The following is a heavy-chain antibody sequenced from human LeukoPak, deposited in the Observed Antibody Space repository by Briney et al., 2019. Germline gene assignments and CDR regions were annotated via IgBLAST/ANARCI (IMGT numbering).Heavy chain of an antibody. Sequence: GGSLRLSCAASGLTVGSSFMTWVRQAPGRGLEWVSVIFSGGTTYYTDSVKGRFTISRDNSKDTLYLEMNSLRAEDTATYYCARIGCTGNNCRQYYYYGMDVWGQGTTVTVSS. CDR1: GLTVGSSF. J-gene: IGHJ6*02. CDR3: ARIGCTGNNCRQYYYYGMDV. D-gene: IGHD2-8*02. CDR2: IFSGGTT. V-gene: IGHV3-53*01.